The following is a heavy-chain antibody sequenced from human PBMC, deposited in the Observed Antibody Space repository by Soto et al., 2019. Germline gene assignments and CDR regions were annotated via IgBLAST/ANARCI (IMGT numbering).Heavy chain of an antibody. D-gene: IGHD1-26*01. V-gene: IGHV3-23*01. CDR1: GFTFSSYA. CDR3: ASGRGSYYVPFDY. Sequence: GGSLRLSCAASGFTFSSYAMSWVRQAPGKGLEWVSAISGSGGSTYYADSVKGRFTISRDNSKNTLYLQINSLRAEDTAVYYCASGRGSYYVPFDYWGQGTLVTVSS. J-gene: IGHJ4*02. CDR2: ISGSGGST.